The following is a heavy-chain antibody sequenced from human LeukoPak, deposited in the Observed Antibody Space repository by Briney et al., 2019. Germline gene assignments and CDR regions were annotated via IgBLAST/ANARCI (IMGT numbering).Heavy chain of an antibody. D-gene: IGHD3-10*01. CDR1: GFTFSSYS. J-gene: IGHJ4*02. CDR2: ISSSGSTI. V-gene: IGHV3-48*04. Sequence: GGSLRLSCAASGFTFSSYSMNWVRQAPGKGLEWVSYISSSGSTIYYADSVKGRFTISRDNAKNSLYLQMNSLRAEDTAVYYCARGTQSPVSGYFDFWGQGTMVTVSS. CDR3: ARGTQSPVSGYFDF.